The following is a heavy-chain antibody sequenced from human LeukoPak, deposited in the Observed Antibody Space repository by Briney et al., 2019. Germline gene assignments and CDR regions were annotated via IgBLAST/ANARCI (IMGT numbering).Heavy chain of an antibody. J-gene: IGHJ5*02. CDR3: ARHLLSRYYYDSSGLNWFDP. D-gene: IGHD3-22*01. CDR2: IYHSGST. CDR1: GGSISSSNW. Sequence: SETLSLTCAVSGGSISSSNWWSWVRQPPGKGLEWIGEIYHSGSTNYNPSLKSRVTISVDTSKNQFSLKLSSVTAADTAVYYCARHLLSRYYYDSSGLNWFDPWGQGTLVTVSS. V-gene: IGHV4-4*02.